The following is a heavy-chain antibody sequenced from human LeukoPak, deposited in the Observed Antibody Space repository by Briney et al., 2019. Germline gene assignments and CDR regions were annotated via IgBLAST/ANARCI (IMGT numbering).Heavy chain of an antibody. V-gene: IGHV4-61*02. CDR3: ARGGWGSFDY. Sequence: SETLSLTCTVSGGSISSGSYYWSWIRQPAGKGLEWIGRIYTSGSTNYNPSLKSRVTISLDTSKNQFSLKLISVTAADTAVYYCARGGWGSFDYWGQGTLVTVSS. CDR2: IYTSGST. J-gene: IGHJ4*02. D-gene: IGHD1-26*01. CDR1: GGSISSGSYY.